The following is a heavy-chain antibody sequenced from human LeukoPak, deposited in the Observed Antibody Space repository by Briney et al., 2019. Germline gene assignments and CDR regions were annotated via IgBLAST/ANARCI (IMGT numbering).Heavy chain of an antibody. CDR2: IYYSGST. CDR1: GGSISSYY. CDR3: ASRSSIWSGYQDTLYYFDS. J-gene: IGHJ4*02. V-gene: IGHV4-59*13. Sequence: SETLSLTCTVSGGSISSYYWSWIRQPPGKRLEWIGHIYYSGSTNYNPSLKSRVTISVDTSKNQFSLKLSSVTAADTAVYYCASRSSIWSGYQDTLYYFDSWGQGTLVTDSS. D-gene: IGHD3-3*01.